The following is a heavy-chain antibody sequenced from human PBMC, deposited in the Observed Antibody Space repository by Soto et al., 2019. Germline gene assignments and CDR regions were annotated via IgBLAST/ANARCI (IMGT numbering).Heavy chain of an antibody. CDR2: INPSGGST. Sequence: ASVKVSCKASGYTFTTYYMHWVRQAPGQVLEWMGIINPSGGSTSYAQKFQGRVTMTRDTSTSTVYMELSSLISDDTAVYYCARRHGLDIDAYYWGQGILVTVSS. CDR3: ARRHGLDIDAYY. V-gene: IGHV1-46*01. CDR1: GYTFTTYY. J-gene: IGHJ4*02. D-gene: IGHD3-10*01.